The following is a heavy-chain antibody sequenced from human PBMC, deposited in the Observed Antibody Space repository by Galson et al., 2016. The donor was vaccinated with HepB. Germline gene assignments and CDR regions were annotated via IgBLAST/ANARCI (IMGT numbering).Heavy chain of an antibody. D-gene: IGHD5-12*01. CDR3: ARGVNIATQTRVYYFDL. J-gene: IGHJ2*01. CDR1: GGSVSNGDYS. Sequence: TLSLTRAVSGGSVSNGDYSWGWIRQPPGKGLEWIGYIYYSGPTYYSPSLKSRVTISVDRPNNNFSLKMTSVTAADTAVYFCARGVNIATQTRVYYFDLWGRGALVTVTS. CDR2: IYYSGPT. V-gene: IGHV4-30-2*01.